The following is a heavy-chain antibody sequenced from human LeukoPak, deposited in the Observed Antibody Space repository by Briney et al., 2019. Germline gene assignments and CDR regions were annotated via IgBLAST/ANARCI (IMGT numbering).Heavy chain of an antibody. J-gene: IGHJ4*02. D-gene: IGHD5-18*01. Sequence: PGGSLRLSCAASEFTFSKYWMHWVRQAPGKGLVWVSRLNSDGTYTSYADSVKGRFTMSRDNAKNTLYLQMNSLRAEDTAVYYCARGERGYSYGYGDYWGQGTLVTVSS. CDR1: EFTFSKYW. V-gene: IGHV3-74*01. CDR2: LNSDGTYT. CDR3: ARGERGYSYGYGDY.